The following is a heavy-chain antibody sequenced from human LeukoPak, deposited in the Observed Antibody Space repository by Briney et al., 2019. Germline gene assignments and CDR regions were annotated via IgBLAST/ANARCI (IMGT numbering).Heavy chain of an antibody. CDR1: GYSFTSYW. CDR3: ARHAALVVVNPNYYYYMDV. D-gene: IGHD3-22*01. J-gene: IGHJ6*03. V-gene: IGHV5-51*01. CDR2: IYPGESDT. Sequence: GESLKISCKGSGYSFTSYWIGWVRQMPGKGLEWMGIIYPGESDTRYSLSFQGHVTISADKSISTAYLQWSSLKASDTAMYYCARHAALVVVNPNYYYYMDVWGKGTTVSVSS.